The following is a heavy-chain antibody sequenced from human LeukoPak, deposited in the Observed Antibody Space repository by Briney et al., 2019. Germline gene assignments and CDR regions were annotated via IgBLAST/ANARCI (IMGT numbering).Heavy chain of an antibody. CDR1: GASVSTYF. CDR2: IYNSGST. CDR3: ARGGASSKLLDS. Sequence: SETLSLTCTVSGASVSTYFWSWIRQPPGKGLENIGYIYNSGSTNYDPSLKSRVTISVDTSKNQFSLKVTSVTAADTAVYYCARGGASSKLLDSWGQGTLVTVSS. J-gene: IGHJ5*01. D-gene: IGHD6-13*01. V-gene: IGHV4-59*02.